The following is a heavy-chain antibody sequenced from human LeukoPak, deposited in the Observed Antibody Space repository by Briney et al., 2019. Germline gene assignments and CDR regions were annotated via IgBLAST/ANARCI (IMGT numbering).Heavy chain of an antibody. J-gene: IGHJ3*02. V-gene: IGHV3-21*04. Sequence: GGSLRLSCAAPGFTFRSYSMNWLRQAPGKGLEWVSTISSHAIYIYYADSVKGRFTISRDNAKNSLYLQMNSLRAEDTAVYYCARELGATNNDAFDIWGQGTMVTVSS. D-gene: IGHD1-26*01. CDR3: ARELGATNNDAFDI. CDR2: ISSHAIYI. CDR1: GFTFRSYS.